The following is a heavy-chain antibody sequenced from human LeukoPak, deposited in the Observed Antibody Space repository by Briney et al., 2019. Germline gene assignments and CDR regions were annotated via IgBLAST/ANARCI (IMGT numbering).Heavy chain of an antibody. CDR2: ISSSSSYI. J-gene: IGHJ4*02. CDR1: GFTFSSYS. CDR3: ARGIYYDSSGYYY. V-gene: IGHV3-21*01. D-gene: IGHD3-22*01. Sequence: GGSLRLSCAASGFTFSSYSMNWVRQAPGKGLEWVSSISSSSSYIYYADSVKGRFTISGDNAKNSLYLQMNSLRAEDTAVYYCARGIYYDSSGYYYWGQGTLVTVSS.